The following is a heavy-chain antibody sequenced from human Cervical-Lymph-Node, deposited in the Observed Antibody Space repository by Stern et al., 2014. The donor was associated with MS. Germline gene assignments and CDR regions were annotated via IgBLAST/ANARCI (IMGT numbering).Heavy chain of an antibody. CDR1: GGTSRTYG. Sequence: QVQLVQSGAEVKKPGSSVKVSCKASGGTSRTYGISWVRQAPGQGLEWMGGIISILGTTTYAQKFQGRVTITADKSTSTAYMEVTSLRSEDTAVYYCARGETDYFYGMDVWGQGTTVTVSS. V-gene: IGHV1-69*06. CDR3: ARGETDYFYGMDV. CDR2: IISILGTT. D-gene: IGHD3-16*01. J-gene: IGHJ6*02.